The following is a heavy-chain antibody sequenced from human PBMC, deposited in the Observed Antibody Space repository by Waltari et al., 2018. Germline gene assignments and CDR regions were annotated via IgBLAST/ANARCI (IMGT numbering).Heavy chain of an antibody. CDR3: TTTYSPVVAAAGTDY. D-gene: IGHD6-13*01. Sequence: EVQLVESGGGLVMPGGSLRLSCAASGFTFNNAWMNWVRQAPGKGRGWVGRIKARTDGGTTDYAAPVIGRFTISRDDSKNTLFLQMNSLKTDDTAVYYCTTTYSPVVAAAGTDYWGQGTLVTVSS. CDR1: GFTFNNAW. CDR2: IKARTDGGTT. J-gene: IGHJ4*02. V-gene: IGHV3-15*07.